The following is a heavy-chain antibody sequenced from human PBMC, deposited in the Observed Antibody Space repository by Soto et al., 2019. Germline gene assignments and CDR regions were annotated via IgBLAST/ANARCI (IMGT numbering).Heavy chain of an antibody. Sequence: SETLSLTCTVSGGSISSGGYYWSWIRQHPGKGLEWIGCIYYSGSTYYNPSLKSRVTISVDTSKNQFSLKLSSVTAADTAVYYCARGLRGYSYGFDYWGQGTLVTVSS. J-gene: IGHJ4*02. D-gene: IGHD5-18*01. V-gene: IGHV4-31*03. CDR2: IYYSGST. CDR3: ARGLRGYSYGFDY. CDR1: GGSISSGGYY.